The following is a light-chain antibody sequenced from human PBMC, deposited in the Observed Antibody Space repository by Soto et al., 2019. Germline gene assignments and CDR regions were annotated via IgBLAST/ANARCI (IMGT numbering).Light chain of an antibody. CDR1: SSDIGGSKY. Sequence: QSALTQPPSASGSPGQSVTISCTGTSSDIGGSKYVSWYQHHPGKAPKLMLYEVGKRPSGVPDRFSGSKSYNTASLTVSGLQAEDEGDYYCASSAGSDNFGVFGTGTKVTVL. J-gene: IGLJ1*01. CDR2: EVG. V-gene: IGLV2-8*01. CDR3: ASSAGSDNFGV.